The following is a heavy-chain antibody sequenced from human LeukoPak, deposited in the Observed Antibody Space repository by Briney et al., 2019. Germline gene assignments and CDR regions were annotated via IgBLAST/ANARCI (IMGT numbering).Heavy chain of an antibody. Sequence: SETLSLTCAVSGGSISSYYWSWIRQPPGKGLEWIGYIYYTGSTNYNPSLESRVTISVDTSKSQFSLKLTSVTAADTAMYFCARDRALGGWLLTFDYWGRGTLVTVSS. J-gene: IGHJ4*02. CDR3: ARDRALGGWLLTFDY. CDR2: IYYTGST. CDR1: GGSISSYY. D-gene: IGHD5-24*01. V-gene: IGHV4-59*01.